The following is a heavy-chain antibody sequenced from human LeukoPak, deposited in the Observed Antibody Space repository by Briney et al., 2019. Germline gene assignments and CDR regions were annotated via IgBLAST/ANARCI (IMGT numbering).Heavy chain of an antibody. CDR3: ARDMRSDYYDNSGYLDY. J-gene: IGHJ4*02. V-gene: IGHV3-33*01. Sequence: GRSLRLSCAASGFTFSSYGMHWVRRAPGKGLEWVAVIWYDGSNKYYADSVKGRFTISRDNSKNTLYLQMNSLRAEDTAVYYCARDMRSDYYDNSGYLDYWGQGTLVTVSS. D-gene: IGHD3-22*01. CDR2: IWYDGSNK. CDR1: GFTFSSYG.